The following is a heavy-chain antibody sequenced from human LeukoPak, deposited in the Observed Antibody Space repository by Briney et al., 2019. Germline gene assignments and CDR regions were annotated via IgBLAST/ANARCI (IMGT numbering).Heavy chain of an antibody. V-gene: IGHV3-48*03. Sequence: GGSLRLSCAASRFTFSSYEMNWVRQAPGKGLEWVSYISDSGSSKYYADSVKGRFTISRDNAKNSMYLQMNSLRAEDTAVYYCVREGYYDSSGYLGVFDYWGQGTLVTVSS. CDR3: VREGYYDSSGYLGVFDY. J-gene: IGHJ4*02. CDR2: ISDSGSSK. D-gene: IGHD3-22*01. CDR1: RFTFSSYE.